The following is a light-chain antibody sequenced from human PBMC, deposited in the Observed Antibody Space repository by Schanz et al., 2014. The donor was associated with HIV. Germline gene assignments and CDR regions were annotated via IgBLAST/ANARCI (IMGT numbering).Light chain of an antibody. V-gene: IGKV3-15*01. Sequence: EIVMTQSPATLSVSPGERASLSCRASQSVSSNLAWYQQKFGQAPTLLIYAASTRATDIPARFSGSGSGTEFTRTISSLQSEDFAVYYCQQYDNWPPWTFGQGTKVEIK. J-gene: IGKJ1*01. CDR2: AAS. CDR1: QSVSSN. CDR3: QQYDNWPPWT.